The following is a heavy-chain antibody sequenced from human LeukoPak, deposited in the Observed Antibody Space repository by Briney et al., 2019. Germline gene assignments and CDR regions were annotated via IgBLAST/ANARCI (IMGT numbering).Heavy chain of an antibody. CDR3: ARARNDYDSNGFSLLDY. CDR1: GISFSSHG. V-gene: IGHV3-33*01. D-gene: IGHD3-22*01. J-gene: IGHJ4*02. CDR2: IWYDGSNI. Sequence: GGSLRLSCAASGISFSSHGMHWVRQAPGEGLEWVAVIWYDGSNIYYADSVKGRFTISRDNSKDTLYLQMNSLRAEDTALYYCARARNDYDSNGFSLLDYWGQGTLVTVSS.